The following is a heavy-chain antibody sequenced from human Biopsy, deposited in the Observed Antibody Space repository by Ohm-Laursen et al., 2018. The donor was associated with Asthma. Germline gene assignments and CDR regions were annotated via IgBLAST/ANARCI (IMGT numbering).Heavy chain of an antibody. Sequence: SLRLSCTASGFTFSSYSMHWVRQAPGRGPEYVSFIATNGSNKFYADSVKGRFTVSRDNSKHTLYLHMTGLRADDTGVYYCVKDHSAGYYYFDDWGQGAQVTFSS. V-gene: IGHV3-64D*08. CDR1: GFTFSSYS. D-gene: IGHD2-21*01. CDR2: IATNGSNK. CDR3: VKDHSAGYYYFDD. J-gene: IGHJ4*02.